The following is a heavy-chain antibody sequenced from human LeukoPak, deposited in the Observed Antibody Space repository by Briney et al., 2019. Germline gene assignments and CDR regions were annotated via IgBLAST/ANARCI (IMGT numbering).Heavy chain of an antibody. J-gene: IGHJ3*02. CDR2: MNPNRGNT. CDR3: ARVFYDFWSGYLANAFDI. D-gene: IGHD3-3*01. Sequence: GASVTVSCKASGYTFTSYDINWVRQATGQGLEWMGWMNPNRGNTGYAQKFQGRVTMTRNTSISTAYMELSSLRSEDTAVYYCARVFYDFWSGYLANAFDIWGQGTMVTVSS. V-gene: IGHV1-8*01. CDR1: GYTFTSYD.